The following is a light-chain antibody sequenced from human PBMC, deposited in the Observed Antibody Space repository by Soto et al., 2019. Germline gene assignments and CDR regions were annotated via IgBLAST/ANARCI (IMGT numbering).Light chain of an antibody. V-gene: IGKV1-5*03. Sequence: DSQMTPSPSTLSVSVGARVTITCRASQTISSWLAWYQQKPGKAPKLLIYKASSLESGVPSRFSGSGSGTEFTLTISSLQPDDFATYYCQQYNSYWTFGQGTKVDIK. CDR1: QTISSW. CDR3: QQYNSYWT. CDR2: KAS. J-gene: IGKJ1*01.